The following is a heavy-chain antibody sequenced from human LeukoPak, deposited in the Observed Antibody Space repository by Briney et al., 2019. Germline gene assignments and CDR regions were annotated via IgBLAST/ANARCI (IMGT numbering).Heavy chain of an antibody. CDR3: ARDLHWAFDY. CDR2: IRSSPSTI. CDR1: GFTFSSYS. D-gene: IGHD7-27*01. Sequence: GGSLRVSCAASGFTFSSYSVNWVRKAPGKGLEWVSYIRSSPSTIYYADSVKGRFTISRDNAKNSLYLQMNSLRDEDTAVYYCARDLHWAFDYWGQGTLVTVSS. J-gene: IGHJ4*02. V-gene: IGHV3-48*02.